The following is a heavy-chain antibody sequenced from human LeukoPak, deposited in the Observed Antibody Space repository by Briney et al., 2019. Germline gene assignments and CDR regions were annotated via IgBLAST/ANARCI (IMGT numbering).Heavy chain of an antibody. V-gene: IGHV3-53*04. CDR3: ARHSMIRGIITRFYGMDV. CDR1: GFTFSIYS. CDR2: IYGSGGT. D-gene: IGHD3-10*01. Sequence: GGSLRLSCAASGFTFSIYSMSWVRQAPGKGLEWVSIIYGSGGTYYADSVKGRFTISRLNSKNTLYLQMNSLRAEDTAVYYCARHSMIRGIITRFYGMDVWGQGTTVTVSS. J-gene: IGHJ6*02.